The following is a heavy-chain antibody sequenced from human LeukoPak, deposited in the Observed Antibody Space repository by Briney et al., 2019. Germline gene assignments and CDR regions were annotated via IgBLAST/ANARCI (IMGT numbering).Heavy chain of an antibody. D-gene: IGHD3-10*01. CDR2: IYYSGSA. V-gene: IGHV4-61*08. CDR1: GGSISSGGYS. J-gene: IGHJ6*02. Sequence: SETLSLTCAVSGGSISSGGYSWSWIRQPPGKGLEWIGYIYYSGSANYNPSLKSRVTISVDTSKNQFSLKLSSVTAADTAVYYCARGSSGGYGSGSYYHREYYYGMDVWGQGTTVTVSS. CDR3: ARGSSGGYGSGSYYHREYYYGMDV.